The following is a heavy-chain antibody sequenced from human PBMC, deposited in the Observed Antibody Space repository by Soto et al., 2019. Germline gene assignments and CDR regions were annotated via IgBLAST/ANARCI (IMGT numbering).Heavy chain of an antibody. Sequence: GGSLRLSCAASGFTFSSYGMHWVRQAPGKGLEWVAVIWYDGSSKYYADSVKGRFTISRDNSKNTLYLQMDSLRAEDTAVCYCARVDRGSSLFYYYYGMDVWGQGTTVTVSS. J-gene: IGHJ6*02. V-gene: IGHV3-33*01. CDR1: GFTFSSYG. CDR3: ARVDRGSSLFYYYYGMDV. D-gene: IGHD6-6*01. CDR2: IWYDGSSK.